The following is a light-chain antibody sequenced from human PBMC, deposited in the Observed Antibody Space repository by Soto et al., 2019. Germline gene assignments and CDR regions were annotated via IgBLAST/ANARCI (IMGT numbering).Light chain of an antibody. Sequence: EIVMTQSPGTLSVSPGERATISCRANQSVSSNLAWYQQKPGQAPRLLIYGASTRATGIPARFRGSGSGTEFTLSISSLQSEDFAVYYCQQYNNWLITFGQGTRLEIK. J-gene: IGKJ5*01. CDR2: GAS. V-gene: IGKV3-15*01. CDR1: QSVSSN. CDR3: QQYNNWLIT.